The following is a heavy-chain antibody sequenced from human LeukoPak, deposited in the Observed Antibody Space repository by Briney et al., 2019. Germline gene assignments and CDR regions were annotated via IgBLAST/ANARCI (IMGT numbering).Heavy chain of an antibody. Sequence: GGSLRLSCAASGFTVSSNYMSWVRQAPGKGLEWVSAISGSGGSTYYADSVKGRFTISRDNSKNTPYLQMNSLRAEDTAVYYCARALNGFDIWGPGTLVTVSS. J-gene: IGHJ3*02. CDR2: ISGSGGST. CDR1: GFTVSSNY. CDR3: ARALNGFDI. V-gene: IGHV3-23*01.